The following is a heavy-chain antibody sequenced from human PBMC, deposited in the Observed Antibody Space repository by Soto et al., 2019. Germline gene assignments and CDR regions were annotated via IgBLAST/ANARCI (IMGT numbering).Heavy chain of an antibody. V-gene: IGHV3-23*01. D-gene: IGHD2-15*01. CDR1: GFTFSSYA. CDR2: ISGSGGST. J-gene: IGHJ6*02. Sequence: GGSLRLSCAASGFTFSSYAMSWVRQAPGKGLEWVSAISGSGGSTYYADSVKGRFTISRDNSKNTLYLQMNSLRAEDTAVYYCAKAAHSRVYYYYGMDVWGQGTTVTVSS. CDR3: AKAAHSRVYYYYGMDV.